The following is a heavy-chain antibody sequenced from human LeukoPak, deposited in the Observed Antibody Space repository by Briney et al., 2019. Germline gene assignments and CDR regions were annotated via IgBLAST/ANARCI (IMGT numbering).Heavy chain of an antibody. CDR3: ARADHYSSKLVGMELPDFDY. Sequence: GSSVKVSCKASGGTFSNYAITWVRQAPGQGLEWMGGIIPIFGTANYAQKFQGRVTITADESTSTAYMELSSLRSEDTAVYYCARADHYSSKLVGMELPDFDYWGQGTLVTVSS. V-gene: IGHV1-69*01. CDR2: IIPIFGTA. J-gene: IGHJ4*02. D-gene: IGHD6-13*01. CDR1: GGTFSNYA.